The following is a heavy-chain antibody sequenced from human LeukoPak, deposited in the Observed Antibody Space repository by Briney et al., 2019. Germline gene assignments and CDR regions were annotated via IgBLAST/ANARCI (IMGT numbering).Heavy chain of an antibody. CDR1: GYTFTSYD. V-gene: IGHV1-2*02. J-gene: IGHJ3*02. CDR2: INPNSGGT. CDR3: ARDSSGDILTGYYTDAFDI. D-gene: IGHD3-9*01. Sequence: ASVKVSCKASGYTFTSYDINWVRQAPGQGLEWMGWINPNSGGTNYAQKFQGRVTMTRDTSISTAYMELSRLRSDDTAVYYCARDSSGDILTGYYTDAFDIWGQGTMVTVSS.